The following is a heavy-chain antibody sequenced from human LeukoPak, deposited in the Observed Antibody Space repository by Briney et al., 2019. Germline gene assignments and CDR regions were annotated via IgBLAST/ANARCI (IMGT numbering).Heavy chain of an antibody. CDR1: GFTFSSYS. CDR3: ARGSCSSGSCYGPY. Sequence: GGSLRLSCAASGFTFSSYSMNWVRQAPGKGLEWVSYISSSSTIYYADSVKGRFTISRDNAKNSLYLQMNSLRAEDTAVYYCARGSCSSGSCYGPYWGQGTLVTVSS. V-gene: IGHV3-48*01. D-gene: IGHD2-15*01. J-gene: IGHJ4*02. CDR2: ISSSSTI.